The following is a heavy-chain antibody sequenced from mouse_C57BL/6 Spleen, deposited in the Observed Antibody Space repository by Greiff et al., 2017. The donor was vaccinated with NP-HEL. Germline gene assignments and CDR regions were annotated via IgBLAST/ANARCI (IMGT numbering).Heavy chain of an antibody. J-gene: IGHJ2*01. CDR3: ARGDDGYSGDFDY. CDR2: IYPGSGST. D-gene: IGHD2-3*01. CDR1: GYTFTSYW. V-gene: IGHV1-55*01. Sequence: QVQLQQSGAELVKPGASVKMSCKASGYTFTSYWITWVKQRPGQGLEWIGDIYPGSGSTNYNEKFKSKATLTVDTSSSTAYMQLSSLTSEDSAVYYCARGDDGYSGDFDYWGQGTTLTVSS.